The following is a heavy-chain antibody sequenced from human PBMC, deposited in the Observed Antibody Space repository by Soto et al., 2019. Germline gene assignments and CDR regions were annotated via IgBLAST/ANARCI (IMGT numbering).Heavy chain of an antibody. Sequence: SETLSLTCPVSGDSISSYYWSWIRQPPGKGLEWIGYIYYSGSTNYNPSLKSRVTISIDTSKKQFSLKLSSVTAADTAVYYCARGASVVATPHYFDYWGQGTLVTVSS. CDR1: GDSISSYY. J-gene: IGHJ4*02. D-gene: IGHD2-15*01. CDR3: ARGASVVATPHYFDY. CDR2: IYYSGST. V-gene: IGHV4-59*01.